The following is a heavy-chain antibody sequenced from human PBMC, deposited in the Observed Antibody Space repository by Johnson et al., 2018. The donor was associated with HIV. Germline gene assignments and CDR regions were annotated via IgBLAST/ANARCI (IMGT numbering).Heavy chain of an antibody. J-gene: IGHJ3*02. CDR1: GFTFDDYG. CDR3: AREGGDAFDI. CDR2: MNRGGSEI. D-gene: IGHD1-26*01. Sequence: VQLVESGGGVVQPGRSLRLSCAASGFTFDDYGMSWVRQAPGKGLEWVATMNRGGSEIFYVASVKGRFTISRDNSKNTLYLQMNRLRAEDTAVYYCAREGGDAFDIWGQGTMVTVSS. V-gene: IGHV3-7*01.